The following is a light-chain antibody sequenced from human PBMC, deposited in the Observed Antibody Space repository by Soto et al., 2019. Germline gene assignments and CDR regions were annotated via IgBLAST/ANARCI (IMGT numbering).Light chain of an antibody. Sequence: EIVMTQSPATLSVSPGERATLSCRASQSVSNNLAWYQQKTGQAPRLLIYHASTWATGIPARFSGSGSGTELTLTSSRVQSEEFAVSYCQQYNEWPLTFVGGTKVEIK. CDR2: HAS. V-gene: IGKV3-15*01. CDR1: QSVSNN. CDR3: QQYNEWPLT. J-gene: IGKJ4*01.